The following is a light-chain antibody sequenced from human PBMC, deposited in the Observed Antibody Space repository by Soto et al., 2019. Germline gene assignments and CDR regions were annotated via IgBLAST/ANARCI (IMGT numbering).Light chain of an antibody. CDR1: QSVRSN. V-gene: IGKV3-11*01. CDR3: QQRSNWIP. J-gene: IGKJ5*01. CDR2: DAS. Sequence: IVLTHAPCTLSLSPVERATLSFRASQSVRSNLAWYQQKPGQAPRLLIYDASNRATGIPARFSGSGSGTDFTLTISSLEPEDFAVYYCQQRSNWIPFGQGTRLEIK.